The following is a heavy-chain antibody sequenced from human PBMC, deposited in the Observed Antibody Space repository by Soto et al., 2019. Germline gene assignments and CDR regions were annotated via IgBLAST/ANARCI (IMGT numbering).Heavy chain of an antibody. J-gene: IGHJ1*01. Sequence: GGSLRLSCATSGFTFSSYGMHWFRQAPGKELEWVAVISYDGSNKYYADSVKGRFTISRDNSKNTLYLQMNSLRAEDTAVYYCAKSPEPWTTVTPSGYLQHRGQGTPVPVSS. CDR3: AKSPEPWTTVTPSGYLQH. CDR2: ISYDGSNK. V-gene: IGHV3-30*18. D-gene: IGHD4-17*01. CDR1: GFTFSSYG.